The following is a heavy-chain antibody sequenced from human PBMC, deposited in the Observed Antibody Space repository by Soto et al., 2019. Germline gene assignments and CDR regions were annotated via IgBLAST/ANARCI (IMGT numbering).Heavy chain of an antibody. CDR2: INAGNGNT. J-gene: IGHJ5*02. D-gene: IGHD3-3*01. CDR1: GYTFTSYA. Sequence: ASVKVSCKASGYTFTSYAMHWVRQAPGQRLEWMGWINAGNGNTKYSQKFQGRVTITRDTSASTAYMELSSLRSEDTAVYYCARGHVWSGYYFLPNWFDPWGQGTLVTVSS. CDR3: ARGHVWSGYYFLPNWFDP. V-gene: IGHV1-3*01.